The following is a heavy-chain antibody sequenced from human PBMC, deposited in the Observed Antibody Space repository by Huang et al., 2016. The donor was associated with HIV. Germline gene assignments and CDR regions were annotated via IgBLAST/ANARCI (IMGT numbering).Heavy chain of an antibody. CDR2: INPNNGLT. J-gene: IGHJ6*02. CDR3: GRVPLITSDYELLDYFYHGMDV. D-gene: IGHD3-16*01. CDR1: GYIFSAYY. Sequence: QVQLVQSGAEVRRPGASVRVSCKASGYIFSAYYINWVRKVPGQGLGWMGWINPNNGLTDSPQKFKDRITMTSDTAIDTVYMEVRRLRYGDTAVYYCGRVPLITSDYELLDYFYHGMDVWGQGTTVTVS. V-gene: IGHV1-2*02.